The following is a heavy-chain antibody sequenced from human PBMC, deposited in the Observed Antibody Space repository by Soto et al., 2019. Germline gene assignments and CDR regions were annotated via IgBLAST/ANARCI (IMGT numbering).Heavy chain of an antibody. D-gene: IGHD3-3*01. J-gene: IGHJ6*02. V-gene: IGHV4-61*01. CDR1: GGSVSSGSYY. CDR3: ARDHRPTIFGVVNYYGMDV. Sequence: SETLSLTCTVSGGSVSSGSYYWSWIRQPPGKGLEWIGYIYYSGSTNYNPSLKSRVTISVDTSKNQFSLKLSSVTAADTAVYYCARDHRPTIFGVVNYYGMDVWGQGTTVTVSS. CDR2: IYYSGST.